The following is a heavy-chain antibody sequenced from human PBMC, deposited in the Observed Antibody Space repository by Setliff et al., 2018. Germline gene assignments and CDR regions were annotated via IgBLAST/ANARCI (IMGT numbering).Heavy chain of an antibody. D-gene: IGHD3-10*01. CDR3: ARSPSSGSYWNARPFYSDR. J-gene: IGHJ5*02. Sequence: AETLSLTCTVSGGSISSYYWSWIRQPPGKGLEWIGYIYDRGNTHDNPSLRSRVTMSDGTSKSHFSLRLSPVNAADTALYYCARSPSSGSYWNARPFYSDRWGQGTLVTVSS. CDR1: GGSISSYY. V-gene: IGHV4-59*04. CDR2: IYDRGNT.